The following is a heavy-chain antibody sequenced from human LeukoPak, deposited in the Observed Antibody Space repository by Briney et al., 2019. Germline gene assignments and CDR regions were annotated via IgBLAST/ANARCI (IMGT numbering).Heavy chain of an antibody. V-gene: IGHV1-2*02. Sequence: ASVKVSCKASGYTFTGYYMHWVRQAPGQGLEWMGWINPNSGGTNYAQKFQGRVTMTRDTSISTAYMELSRLRSDDTAVYYCARDRPMAYCSSTSCSRGYMDVWGKGTTVTVSS. CDR3: ARDRPMAYCSSTSCSRGYMDV. D-gene: IGHD2-2*01. CDR2: INPNSGGT. CDR1: GYTFTGYY. J-gene: IGHJ6*03.